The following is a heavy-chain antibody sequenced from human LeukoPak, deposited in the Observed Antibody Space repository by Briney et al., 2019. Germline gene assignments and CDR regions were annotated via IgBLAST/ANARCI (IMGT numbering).Heavy chain of an antibody. CDR3: AKGLRFLDLDY. D-gene: IGHD3-3*01. CDR1: GFTFSSYA. V-gene: IGHV3-23*01. J-gene: IGHJ4*02. Sequence: GGSLRLSCAASGFTFSSYAMSWVRQAPGKGLEWVSAISGSGGSTYYADSVKGRFTTSRDNSENTLYLQMNSLRAEDTAVYYCAKGLRFLDLDYWGQGTLVTVSS. CDR2: ISGSGGST.